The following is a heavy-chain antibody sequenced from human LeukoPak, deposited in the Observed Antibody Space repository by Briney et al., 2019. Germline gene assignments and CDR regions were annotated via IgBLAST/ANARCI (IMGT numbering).Heavy chain of an antibody. CDR3: ARAIDGYNFLRSRQLDY. CDR1: GFTFSSYA. J-gene: IGHJ4*02. CDR2: MSYDGSNK. Sequence: PGGSLRLSCAASGFTFSSYAMHWVRQGPGKGLECVAVMSYDGSNKYYADSVKGRFTISRDNSKNTLYLQMNSLTAEDTAVYYCARAIDGYNFLRSRQLDYWGQGTLVTVSS. D-gene: IGHD5-24*01. V-gene: IGHV3-30-3*01.